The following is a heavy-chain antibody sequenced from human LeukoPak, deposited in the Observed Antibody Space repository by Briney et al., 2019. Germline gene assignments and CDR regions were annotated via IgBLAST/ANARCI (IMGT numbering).Heavy chain of an antibody. CDR1: GYPFTSYG. J-gene: IGHJ3*02. CDR3: ARVTGSGSYLAYPDAFDI. V-gene: IGHV1-18*01. Sequence: ASVKVSCKASGYPFTSYGISWVRQAPGQGLEWMGWISGYNGNTNYAQKLQGRVTMTTDTSTSTAYMELRSLRSDDTAVYYCARVTGSGSYLAYPDAFDIWGQGTMVTVSS. CDR2: ISGYNGNT. D-gene: IGHD3-10*01.